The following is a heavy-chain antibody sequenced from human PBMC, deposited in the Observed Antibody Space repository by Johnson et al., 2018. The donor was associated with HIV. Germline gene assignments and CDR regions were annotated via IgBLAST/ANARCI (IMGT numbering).Heavy chain of an antibody. J-gene: IGHJ3*02. CDR1: GFSFSNYA. Sequence: QVQLVESGGGVVQPGRSLRLSCAASGFSFSNYAIEWVRQAPGKGLEWVALISYDGSDTYYADSVKGRFTISSDNSKNTLYLQMNSLRAEDTAVYYCAKDKNYGRDGDAFDIWGQGTMVTVSS. V-gene: IGHV3-30*04. CDR3: AKDKNYGRDGDAFDI. D-gene: IGHD3-10*02. CDR2: ISYDGSDT.